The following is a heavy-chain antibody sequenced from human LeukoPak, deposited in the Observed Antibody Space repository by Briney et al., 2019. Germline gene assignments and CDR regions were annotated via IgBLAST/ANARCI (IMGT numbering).Heavy chain of an antibody. Sequence: PGGSLRLPWAASGLTFSGSAMGWVRQAPGKGLEWVSLISGSGNSTYYADSVKGRFTISRDNSKNTLYLQMNSLRAEDTAVYYCAKVLVLVSANRYYFDYWGQGTLVTVSS. D-gene: IGHD2-15*01. CDR3: AKVLVLVSANRYYFDY. J-gene: IGHJ4*02. V-gene: IGHV3-23*01. CDR1: GLTFSGSA. CDR2: ISGSGNST.